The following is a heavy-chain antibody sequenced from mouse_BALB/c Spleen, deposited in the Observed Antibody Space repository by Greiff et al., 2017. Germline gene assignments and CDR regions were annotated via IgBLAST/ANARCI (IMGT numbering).Heavy chain of an antibody. D-gene: IGHD3-2*01. CDR3: AAIDSSGYEVYAMDY. Sequence: EVKLVESGPSLVKPSQTLSLTCSVTGDSITSGYWNWIRKFPGNKLEYMGYISYSGSTYYNPSLKSRISITRDTSKNQYYLQLNSVTTWDTATYYCAAIDSSGYEVYAMDYWGQGTSVTVSS. CDR1: GDSITSGY. CDR2: ISYSGST. V-gene: IGHV3-8*02. J-gene: IGHJ4*01.